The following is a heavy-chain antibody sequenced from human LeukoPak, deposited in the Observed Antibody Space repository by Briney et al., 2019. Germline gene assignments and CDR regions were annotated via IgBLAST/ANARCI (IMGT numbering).Heavy chain of an antibody. CDR3: ARDRGTTGFDY. CDR1: GYTFTSYD. V-gene: IGHV1-8*03. CDR2: MNPNSGNT. D-gene: IGHD4-17*01. Sequence: ASVKVSCKASGYTFTSYDINWVRQATGQGLEWMGWMNPNSGNTGYAQKFQGRVTITRNTSISTAYMELRSLRSDDTAVYYCARDRGTTGFDYWGQGTLVTVSS. J-gene: IGHJ4*02.